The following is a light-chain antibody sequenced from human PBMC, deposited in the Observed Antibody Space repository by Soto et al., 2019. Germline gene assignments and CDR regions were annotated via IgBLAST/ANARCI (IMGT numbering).Light chain of an antibody. CDR1: SSDVGGYNY. V-gene: IGLV2-14*03. Sequence: QSALTQPASVSGSPGQSITISCSGTSSDVGGYNYVSWYQQHPGKAPKLMTYDVSNRPSGVSNRFSGSKSGNTASLTISGLQAEDEADYYCCSNAAGSTYVFGTGTKLTVL. CDR3: CSNAAGSTYV. CDR2: DVS. J-gene: IGLJ1*01.